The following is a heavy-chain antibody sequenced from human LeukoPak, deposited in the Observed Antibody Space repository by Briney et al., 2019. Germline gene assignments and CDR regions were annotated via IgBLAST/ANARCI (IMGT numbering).Heavy chain of an antibody. CDR2: IHHSGSS. J-gene: IGHJ4*02. V-gene: IGHV4-4*02. Sequence: PSETLSLTCAVSGDSVSGSFWWSWVRQPPHKGLEWIGEIHHSGSSNYNPSLESRVIISLDGSTNLLSLELSSVTAADTAVYYCVRHSGWYFGYWGQGTLVTVSS. CDR1: GDSVSGSFW. D-gene: IGHD6-19*01. CDR3: VRHSGWYFGY.